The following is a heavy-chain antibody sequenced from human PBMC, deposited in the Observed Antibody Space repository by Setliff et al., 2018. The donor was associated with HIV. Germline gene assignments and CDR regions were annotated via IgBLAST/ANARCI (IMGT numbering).Heavy chain of an antibody. J-gene: IGHJ3*02. V-gene: IGHV4-4*08. CDR3: ARDGYCGGDCYHDAFDI. Sequence: SETLSLTCTVSGGSISSYYWSWIRQPPGKGLEWIGYIYTSGSTNYNPSLKSRVTVSVDTSKNQFSLKLSSVTAADTAVYYCARDGYCGGDCYHDAFDIWGQGTMVTVSS. CDR2: IYTSGST. D-gene: IGHD2-21*02. CDR1: GGSISSYY.